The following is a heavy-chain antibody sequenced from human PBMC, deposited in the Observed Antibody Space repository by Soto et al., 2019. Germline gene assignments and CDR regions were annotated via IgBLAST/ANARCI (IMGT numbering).Heavy chain of an antibody. V-gene: IGHV3-30*18. D-gene: IGHD1-26*01. CDR3: AKGFRWEHDAFDI. CDR1: GFTFSSYG. Sequence: QVQLVESGGGVVQPGRSLRLSCAASGFTFSSYGMHWVRQAPGKGLEWVAVISYDGSNKYYADSVKGRFTISRDNSKNTLYLQMNSLRAEDTPVYYCAKGFRWEHDAFDIWGQGTMVTVSS. J-gene: IGHJ3*02. CDR2: ISYDGSNK.